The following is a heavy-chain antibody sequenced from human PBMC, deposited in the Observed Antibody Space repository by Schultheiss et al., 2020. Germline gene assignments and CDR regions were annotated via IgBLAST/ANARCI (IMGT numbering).Heavy chain of an antibody. CDR2: INSDGSST. V-gene: IGHV3-74*01. CDR1: GFTFSSYW. CDR3: ARGGRGMDV. Sequence: GESLKIPCTASGFTFSSYWMHWVRQAPGKGLVWVSRINSDGSSTSYADSVKGRFTISRDNAKNTLYLQMNSLRAEDTAVYYCARGGRGMDVWGQGTTVTVS. J-gene: IGHJ6*02.